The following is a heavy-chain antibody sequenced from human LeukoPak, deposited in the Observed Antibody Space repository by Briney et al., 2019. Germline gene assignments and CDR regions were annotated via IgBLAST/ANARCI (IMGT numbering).Heavy chain of an antibody. Sequence: SETLSLTCAVYGGSFSGYYWSWIRQPPGKGLEWIGEINHSGSTNYNPSLKSRVTISVDTSKNQFSPKLSSVTAADTAVYYCARESSSTSWPYYYYYMDVWGKGTTVTVSS. D-gene: IGHD2-2*01. V-gene: IGHV4-34*01. J-gene: IGHJ6*03. CDR3: ARESSSTSWPYYYYYMDV. CDR1: GGSFSGYY. CDR2: INHSGST.